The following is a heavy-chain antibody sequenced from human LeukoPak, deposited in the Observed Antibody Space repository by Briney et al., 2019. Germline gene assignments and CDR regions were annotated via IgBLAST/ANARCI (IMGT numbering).Heavy chain of an antibody. V-gene: IGHV4-34*01. J-gene: IGHJ4*02. CDR2: INHSGST. CDR1: GGSFSGYY. Sequence: PSETLSLTCAVYGGSFSGYYWSWIRQPPGKGLEWIGEINHSGSTNYNPSLKSRVTISVDTSKNQFSLKLSSVTAADTAVYYCARSPSNDYVWGSYRPFDYWGQGTLVTVSS. CDR3: ARSPSNDYVWGSYRPFDY. D-gene: IGHD3-16*02.